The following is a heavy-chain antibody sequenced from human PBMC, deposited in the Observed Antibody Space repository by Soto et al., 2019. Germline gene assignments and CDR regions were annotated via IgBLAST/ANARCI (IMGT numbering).Heavy chain of an antibody. CDR3: ARGGVVVAASQLGWFDP. Sequence: QVQLVQSGAEVKKPGSSVKVSCKASGGTFSRDAISWVRQAPGQGLEWMGGIIPMFGTAKYVQKFQGRLTSTAEESTTTAYMELRSLRSDDTAVYYCARGGVVVAASQLGWFDPWGQGTLVTVSS. CDR2: IIPMFGTA. CDR1: GGTFSRDA. V-gene: IGHV1-69*01. J-gene: IGHJ5*02. D-gene: IGHD2-15*01.